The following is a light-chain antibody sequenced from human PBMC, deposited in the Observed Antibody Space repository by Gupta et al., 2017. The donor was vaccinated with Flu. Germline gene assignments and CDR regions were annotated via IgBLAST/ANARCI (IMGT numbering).Light chain of an antibody. J-gene: IGLJ3*02. CDR1: NTAGKS. CDR3: QGGDSSSGRV. V-gene: IGLV3-21*02. CDR2: DDD. Sequence: SAVLSQPPPASVAPGPTARIPCGGSNTAGKSVHWYLQKAGQAQVLVVNDDDDRPSGIAGRFSGSKSGNTATLTLSRVEAGEEDDYYGQGGDSSSGRVFGGGTKLTVL.